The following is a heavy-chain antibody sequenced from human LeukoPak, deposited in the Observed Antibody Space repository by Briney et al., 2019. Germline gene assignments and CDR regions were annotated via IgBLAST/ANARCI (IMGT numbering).Heavy chain of an antibody. D-gene: IGHD4-17*01. V-gene: IGHV3-23*01. CDR3: TTVKIYGDFDY. CDR1: GFTFSSYA. CDR2: ISGSGGST. J-gene: IGHJ4*02. Sequence: GGSLRLSCAASGFTFSSYAMSWVRQAPGKGLEWVSAISGSGGSTYYADSVKGRFTISRDNSKNTLYLQMNSLKTEDTAVYYCTTVKIYGDFDYWGQGTLVTVSS.